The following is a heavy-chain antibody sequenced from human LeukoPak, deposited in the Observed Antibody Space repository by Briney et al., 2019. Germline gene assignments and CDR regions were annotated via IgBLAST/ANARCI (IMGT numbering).Heavy chain of an antibody. D-gene: IGHD3-16*02. Sequence: GGSLRLSCAASGFTFDDYTMHWVRQAPGKGLGWVSLISWDGGSTYYADSVKGRFTISRDNSKNSLYLQMNSLRTEDTALYYCAKQSGKRLRLGELSFGGQGTLVTVSS. J-gene: IGHJ4*02. CDR2: ISWDGGST. CDR1: GFTFDDYT. CDR3: AKQSGKRLRLGELSF. V-gene: IGHV3-43*01.